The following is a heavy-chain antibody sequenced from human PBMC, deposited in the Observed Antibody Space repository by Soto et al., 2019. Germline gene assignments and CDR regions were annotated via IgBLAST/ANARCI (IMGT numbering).Heavy chain of an antibody. CDR1: GFTFSNYV. Sequence: QVQLVESGGGVVQPGRSLRLSCAASGFTFSNYVMHWARQAPGKGLEWVAIILDDGTNKYYADSVKGSFTISRDNSKNTLYLQMNSLRSEDTAVYYCARDRAVAGRSRSFDYWGHGTLVTVSS. J-gene: IGHJ4*01. D-gene: IGHD6-19*01. CDR3: ARDRAVAGRSRSFDY. CDR2: ILDDGTNK. V-gene: IGHV3-30-3*01.